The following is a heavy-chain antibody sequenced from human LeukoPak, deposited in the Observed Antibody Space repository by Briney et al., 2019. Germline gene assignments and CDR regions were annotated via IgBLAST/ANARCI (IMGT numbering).Heavy chain of an antibody. V-gene: IGHV4-39*01. Sequence: YYSCLTYYTPSLKSRVTISVDTTKNHLYLKMSSVTAADTAVYYCARQRGDSSSWSPWFDPWGQGTLVTVSS. J-gene: IGHJ5*02. D-gene: IGHD6-13*01. CDR3: ARQRGDSSSWSPWFDP. CDR2: YYSCLT.